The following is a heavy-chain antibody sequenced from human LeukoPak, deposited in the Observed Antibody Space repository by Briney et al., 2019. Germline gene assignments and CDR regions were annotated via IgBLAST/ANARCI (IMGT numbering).Heavy chain of an antibody. CDR1: GDSISSYY. CDR3: ASAPNNSGSRH. CDR2: IYYTGNT. D-gene: IGHD6-19*01. J-gene: IGHJ4*02. Sequence: PSETLSLTCTVSGDSISSYYWGWIRQPPGKGLEWIGYIYYTGNTNYNPSLKSRVTISVDTSRNQFSLKLSSVTAADTAVYYCASAPNNSGSRHWGQGTLVTVSS. V-gene: IGHV4-59*08.